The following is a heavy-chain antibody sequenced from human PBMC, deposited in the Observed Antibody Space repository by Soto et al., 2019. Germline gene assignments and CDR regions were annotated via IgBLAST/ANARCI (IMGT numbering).Heavy chain of an antibody. J-gene: IGHJ5*02. CDR1: GGSISSSSYY. CDR3: ARREDDFWSGYAWFDP. Sequence: QLQLQESGPGLVKPSETLSLTCTVSGGSISSSSYYWGWIRQPPGKGLEWIGSIYYSGSTYYNPSLKSGVPISVDTSKNQFSLKLSSVTAADTAVYYCARREDDFWSGYAWFDPWGQGTLVTVSS. CDR2: IYYSGST. D-gene: IGHD3-3*01. V-gene: IGHV4-39*01.